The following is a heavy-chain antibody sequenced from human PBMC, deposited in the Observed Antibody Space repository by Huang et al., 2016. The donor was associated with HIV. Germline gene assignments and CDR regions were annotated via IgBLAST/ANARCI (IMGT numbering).Heavy chain of an antibody. Sequence: EVQLVQSGAVVKKPGESLKISCKGSGYTFNGYWIGWVRQMPGKGLEWVGIIYPGDSDTTYSPSVQGQVTISADKSISTAYLQWSGLKASDTAMYYCARQGVGDFVVEPTGLGAFDIWGQGTMVTVSS. D-gene: IGHD2-2*01. CDR1: GYTFNGYW. V-gene: IGHV5-51*01. J-gene: IGHJ3*02. CDR3: ARQGVGDFVVEPTGLGAFDI. CDR2: IYPGDSDT.